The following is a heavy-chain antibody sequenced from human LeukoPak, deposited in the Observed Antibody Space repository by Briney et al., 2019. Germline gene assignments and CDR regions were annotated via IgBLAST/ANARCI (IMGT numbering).Heavy chain of an antibody. Sequence: TSVKVSCKASGYTFTSYAMNWVRQAPGQGLEWMGRIIPILGIANYAQKFQGRVTITADKSTSTAYMELSSLRSEDTAVYYCARDNEVDWLLFAFPSSLEGYYFDYWGQGTLVTVSS. V-gene: IGHV1-69*04. CDR1: GYTFTSYA. CDR3: ARDNEVDWLLFAFPSSLEGYYFDY. D-gene: IGHD3-9*01. J-gene: IGHJ4*02. CDR2: IIPILGIA.